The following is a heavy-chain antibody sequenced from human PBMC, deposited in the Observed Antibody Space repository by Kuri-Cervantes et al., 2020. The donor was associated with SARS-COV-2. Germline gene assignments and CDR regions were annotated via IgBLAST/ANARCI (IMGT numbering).Heavy chain of an antibody. Sequence: SETLSLTCTVSGGSISSYYWSWIRQPPGKGLEWVGYVDYGGSTNYNPSLKSRVTISVDPSKNQFSLKLSSVTAADTAVYYCARGEVEVRGVSLFDYWGQGTLVTVSS. CDR2: VDYGGST. J-gene: IGHJ4*02. D-gene: IGHD3-10*01. CDR1: GGSISSYY. CDR3: ARGEVEVRGVSLFDY. V-gene: IGHV4-59*01.